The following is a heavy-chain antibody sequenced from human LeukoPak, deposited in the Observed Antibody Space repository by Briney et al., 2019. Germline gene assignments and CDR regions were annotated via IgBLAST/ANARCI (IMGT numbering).Heavy chain of an antibody. CDR2: IYHSGST. CDR1: GGSISSSNW. Sequence: SSETLSLTCAVSGGSISSSNWWSWVRQPPGKGLEWIGEIYHSGSTNYNPSLKSRVTISVDKSKNQFSLKLSSVTAANTAVYYCARAPMVRGVTGFDYWGQGTLVTVSS. V-gene: IGHV4-4*02. CDR3: ARAPMVRGVTGFDY. J-gene: IGHJ4*02. D-gene: IGHD3-10*01.